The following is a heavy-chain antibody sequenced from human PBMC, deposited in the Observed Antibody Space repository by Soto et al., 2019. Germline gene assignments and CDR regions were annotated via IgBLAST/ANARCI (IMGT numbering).Heavy chain of an antibody. CDR1: GYIFVNYG. CDR2: ISPYTGNT. V-gene: IGHV1-18*01. D-gene: IGHD3-16*01. Sequence: QVQLVQSGDEVKKPGASVKVSCKASGYIFVNYGIAWVRPAPGPGLEWMGWISPYTGNTHSATKVQGRLTMTTDTSTSTAYMDLGSLTSDDTAVYYCVMVDNYVTPTPQDVWGQGTTVTVSS. J-gene: IGHJ6*02. CDR3: VMVDNYVTPTPQDV.